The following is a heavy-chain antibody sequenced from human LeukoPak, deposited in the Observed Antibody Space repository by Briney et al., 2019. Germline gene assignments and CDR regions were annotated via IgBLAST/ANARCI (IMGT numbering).Heavy chain of an antibody. J-gene: IGHJ4*02. Sequence: GGSLRLSCVVSGFTFSSYAMSWVRQAPGKGLEWVSTISGSGGSTYYADSVKGRFTISRDNSKNTLYLQMNSLRAEDTAVYYCAKDRGDSSFWGQGTLVTVSS. CDR2: ISGSGGST. V-gene: IGHV3-23*01. CDR3: AKDRGDSSF. D-gene: IGHD3-22*01. CDR1: GFTFSSYA.